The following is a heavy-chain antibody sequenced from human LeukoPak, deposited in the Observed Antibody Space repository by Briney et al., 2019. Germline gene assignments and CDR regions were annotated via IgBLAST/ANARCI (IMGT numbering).Heavy chain of an antibody. CDR1: GGSISSYY. Sequence: SETLSLTCTVSGGSISSYYWSWIRQPPGKGLEWIGYIYYSGSTNYNPSLKSRVTISVDTSKNQFSLKLSSVTAADTAVYYCARAIVGTKGTMNYFDYWGQGTLVTVSS. D-gene: IGHD1-26*01. J-gene: IGHJ4*02. V-gene: IGHV4-59*01. CDR2: IYYSGST. CDR3: ARAIVGTKGTMNYFDY.